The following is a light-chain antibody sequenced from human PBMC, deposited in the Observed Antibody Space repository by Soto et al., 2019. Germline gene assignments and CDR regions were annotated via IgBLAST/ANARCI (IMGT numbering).Light chain of an antibody. Sequence: NFMLTQPHSVSESPGKTGTISCTRSSGSIATNYVQWYQQRPGSSPTTVIYEDNQRPSGVPDRFSGSIDSSSNSASLTISGLKTEDEADYYCQSYDSSNLVFGGGTQLTVL. CDR1: SGSIATNY. CDR3: QSYDSSNLV. V-gene: IGLV6-57*01. J-gene: IGLJ3*02. CDR2: EDN.